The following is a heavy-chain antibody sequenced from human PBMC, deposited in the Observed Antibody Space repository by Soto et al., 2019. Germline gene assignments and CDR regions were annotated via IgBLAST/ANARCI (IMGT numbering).Heavy chain of an antibody. D-gene: IGHD3-22*01. Sequence: PSETLSLTCTVSGGSISSYYWSWIRQPPGKGLEWIGYIYYSGSTNYNPSLKSRVTISVDTSKNQFSLKLSSVTAADTAVYYCAGRYSSGYYYWGQGTLVTVSS. CDR2: IYYSGST. V-gene: IGHV4-59*01. CDR3: AGRYSSGYYY. J-gene: IGHJ4*02. CDR1: GGSISSYY.